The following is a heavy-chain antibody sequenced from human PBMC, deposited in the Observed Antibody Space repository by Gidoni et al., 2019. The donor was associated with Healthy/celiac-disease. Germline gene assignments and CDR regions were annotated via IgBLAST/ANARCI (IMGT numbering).Heavy chain of an antibody. CDR3: ARVFHNWFDP. CDR1: GFTFSSYI. Sequence: EVQLVESGGGLVKTGGSLRPACAAAGFTFSSYIMSWVLQAPGKGLELVSSISSRCSYISYADSVQGRFPISRDNAKNSLYLQLTSLSAEDTAVYYCARVFHNWFDPWGQGTLVTVSS. V-gene: IGHV3-21*06. J-gene: IGHJ5*02. CDR2: ISSRCSYI.